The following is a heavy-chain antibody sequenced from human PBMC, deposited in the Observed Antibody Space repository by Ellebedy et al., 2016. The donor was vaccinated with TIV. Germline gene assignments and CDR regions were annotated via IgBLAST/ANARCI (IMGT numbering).Heavy chain of an antibody. CDR2: LYSGGST. D-gene: IGHD3-10*01. CDR3: ATRPGFAAGGSGY. V-gene: IGHV3-53*01. J-gene: IGHJ4*02. CDR1: GFTVSNNF. Sequence: GESLKISCAASGFTVSNNFMTWVRQAPGKGLEWVALLYSGGSTNYADSVQGRFTITRDSSMNTVYLQMNNLKVEDTAVYYCATRPGFAAGGSGYWGQGALVTVSS.